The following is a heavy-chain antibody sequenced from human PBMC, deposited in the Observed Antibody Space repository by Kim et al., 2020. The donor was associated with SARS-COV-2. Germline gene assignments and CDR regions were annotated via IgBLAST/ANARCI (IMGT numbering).Heavy chain of an antibody. D-gene: IGHD4-17*01. V-gene: IGHV3-15*01. Sequence: GGSLRLSCAASGFTFSNAWMSWVRQAPGKGLEWVGRIKSKTDGGTTDYAAPVTGRFTISRDDSKNTLYLQMNSLKTEETAVYYCTTQTIGYPDDYGDYGGAFDIWGQGTMVTVSS. CDR2: IKSKTDGGTT. J-gene: IGHJ3*02. CDR1: GFTFSNAW. CDR3: TTQTIGYPDDYGDYGGAFDI.